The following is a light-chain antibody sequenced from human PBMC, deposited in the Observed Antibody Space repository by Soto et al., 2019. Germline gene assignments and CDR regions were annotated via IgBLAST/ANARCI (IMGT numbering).Light chain of an antibody. CDR2: DVS. V-gene: IGLV2-14*01. CDR1: SSDVGGYNY. J-gene: IGLJ1*01. Sequence: QSVLTQPASVSGSPGQSITISCTGTSSDVGGYNYVSWYQQHPGKAPKLMIYDVSNRPSGVSNRFSGSKSGNTASLTISRLQAEDEADYYSSSYTSSSFYVFGTGTKDTDL. CDR3: SSYTSSSFYV.